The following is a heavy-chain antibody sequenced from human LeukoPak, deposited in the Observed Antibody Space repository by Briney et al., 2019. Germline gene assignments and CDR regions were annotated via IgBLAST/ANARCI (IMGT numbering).Heavy chain of an antibody. Sequence: PGGSLRLSCAASGLTFYDYAMHWVRQAPGKGLEWVSGITWNSGSIAYADPVKGRFTISRDNAKNSLYLQVNSLRSEDTALYYCTAGAGITRYWGQGTLVTVSS. D-gene: IGHD3-10*01. CDR2: ITWNSGSI. CDR3: TAGAGITRY. J-gene: IGHJ4*02. CDR1: GLTFYDYA. V-gene: IGHV3-9*01.